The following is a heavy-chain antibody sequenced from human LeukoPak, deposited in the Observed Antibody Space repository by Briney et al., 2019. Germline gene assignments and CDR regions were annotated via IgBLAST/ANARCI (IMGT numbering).Heavy chain of an antibody. CDR2: IIDNGYIT. J-gene: IGHJ6*03. CDR3: AKLGGQEVHNYNVAV. D-gene: IGHD3-16*01. Sequence: PGGSLRLSCAASGFTFSSYAMSWVRQAPGKGLEWVSGIIDNGYITYYANSVRGRFTISRDNSKNTLFLQMNSLRAEDTAVYYCAKLGGQEVHNYNVAVWGKGTTVAVSS. CDR1: GFTFSSYA. V-gene: IGHV3-23*01.